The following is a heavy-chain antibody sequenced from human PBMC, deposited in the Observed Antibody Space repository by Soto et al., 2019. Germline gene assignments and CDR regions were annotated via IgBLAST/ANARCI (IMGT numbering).Heavy chain of an antibody. D-gene: IGHD1-26*01. J-gene: IGHJ4*02. CDR3: VWVHLDY. CDR2: IKRNADGGTT. V-gene: IGHV3-15*01. Sequence: EVQLVESGGGLVKPGVSLRHSCEASGFTFSNAWMSWVRQAPGKGLEWVGRIKRNADGGTTDYAAAVKGRFTISRDDSKNTLYLQMNSLESEDTAVYYCVWVHLDYWGQGTLVTVSS. CDR1: GFTFSNAW.